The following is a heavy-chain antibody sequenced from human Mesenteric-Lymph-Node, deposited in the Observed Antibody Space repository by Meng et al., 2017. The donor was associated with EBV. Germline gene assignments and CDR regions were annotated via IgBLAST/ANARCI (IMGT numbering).Heavy chain of an antibody. CDR1: GFSISPYW. CDR3: ARDGLDP. Sequence: EVQRVESGGGLVQPGGSLRLSCAVSGFSISPYWMHWVRQAPGKGLVWVSRIRSDGSSTDYADSVKGRFTISRDNAKNTVYLQMSSLRVEDSAVYYCARDGLDPWGQGTLVTVSS. J-gene: IGHJ5*02. V-gene: IGHV3-74*01. CDR2: IRSDGSST.